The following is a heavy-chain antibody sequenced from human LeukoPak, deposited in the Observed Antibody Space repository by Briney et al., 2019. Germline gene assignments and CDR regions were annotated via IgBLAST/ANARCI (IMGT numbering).Heavy chain of an antibody. CDR3: ARDFLHLGG. Sequence: GGSLRLSCAASGFTFSSYTMNWVRQAPGKGLEWVSSISSSSTYINYADSVKGRFTISRDNAKNSPYLQMNSLRAEDTAVYYCARDFLHLGGWGQGTMVTVSS. V-gene: IGHV3-21*01. D-gene: IGHD3-16*01. CDR2: ISSSSTYI. CDR1: GFTFSSYT. J-gene: IGHJ3*01.